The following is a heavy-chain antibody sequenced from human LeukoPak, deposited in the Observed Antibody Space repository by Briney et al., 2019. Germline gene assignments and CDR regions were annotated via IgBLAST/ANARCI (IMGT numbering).Heavy chain of an antibody. J-gene: IGHJ5*02. CDR3: AAGDIAAAGXVP. Sequence: SVKVSCKASGFTFTSSAMQWVRQARGQRLEWIGWIVVGSGNTNYAQKVQERGSITRDMATSTAYMELSRLRSEDTAVYYCAAGDIAAAGXVPWGQGTLVTVSS. CDR1: GFTFTSSA. CDR2: IVVGSGNT. V-gene: IGHV1-58*02. D-gene: IGHD6-13*01.